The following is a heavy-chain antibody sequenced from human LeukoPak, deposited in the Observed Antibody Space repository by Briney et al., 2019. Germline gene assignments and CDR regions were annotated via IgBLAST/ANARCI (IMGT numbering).Heavy chain of an antibody. CDR3: AKPYRSGWYYFDY. CDR1: GFTFSSYA. J-gene: IGHJ4*02. V-gene: IGHV3-23*01. Sequence: GGSLRLSCAASGFTFSSYAMSWVRQAPGKGLEWVSAISGSGAGTYYSDSVKGRFTISRDNSKNTLYLQMNSLRAEDTAVYYCAKPYRSGWYYFDYWGQGTPVTVSS. CDR2: ISGSGAGT. D-gene: IGHD6-19*01.